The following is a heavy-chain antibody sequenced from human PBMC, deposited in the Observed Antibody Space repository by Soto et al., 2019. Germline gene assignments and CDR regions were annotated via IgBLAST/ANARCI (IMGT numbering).Heavy chain of an antibody. CDR2: ISGTSDYI. CDR1: GFTFSISS. J-gene: IGHJ4*02. CDR3: AKENGYSSSWFEFDY. V-gene: IGHV3-21*04. Sequence: GGSLRLSCAASGFTFSISSMNWVRQAPGKGLEWVSSISGTSDYISYADSVKGRFTISRDNAKNTLYLQMNSLRAEDTAVYYCAKENGYSSSWFEFDYWGQGTLVTVSS. D-gene: IGHD6-13*01.